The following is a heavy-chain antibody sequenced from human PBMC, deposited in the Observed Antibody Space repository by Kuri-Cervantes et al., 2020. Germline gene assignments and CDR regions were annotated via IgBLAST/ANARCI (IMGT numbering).Heavy chain of an antibody. CDR1: GYTFTSYG. V-gene: IGHV1-18*01. Sequence: ASVKVSCKASGYTFTSYGISWVRQAPGQGLEWMGWISTYNGNTNYAQKLQGRVTMTTDTSTSTAYMELRSLRSDDTAVYYCARAGSVMITFGGVVAYRSDCWGQGTLVTVSS. CDR3: ARAGSVMITFGGVVAYRSDC. CDR2: ISTYNGNT. J-gene: IGHJ4*02. D-gene: IGHD3-16*02.